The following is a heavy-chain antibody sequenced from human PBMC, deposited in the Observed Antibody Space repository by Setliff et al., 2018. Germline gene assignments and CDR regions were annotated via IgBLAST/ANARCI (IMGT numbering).Heavy chain of an antibody. D-gene: IGHD3-22*01. CDR1: GFTFSSYG. V-gene: IGHV3-30*02. CDR2: IRYDGINK. Sequence: GGSLRLSCAASGFTFSSYGMHWVRQAPGKGLEWVAFIRYDGINKYYADSVKGRFTISRDNSKNTLYLQMNSLRAEDTALYYCAKDAGLMSSGYYPLYFDYWGQGTLVTVSS. J-gene: IGHJ4*02. CDR3: AKDAGLMSSGYYPLYFDY.